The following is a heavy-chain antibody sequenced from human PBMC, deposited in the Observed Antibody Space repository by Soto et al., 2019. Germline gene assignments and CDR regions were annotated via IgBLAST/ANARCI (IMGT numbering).Heavy chain of an antibody. Sequence: ASVKVSCKASGYTFTSYYMHWLRQAPGQGLEWTGRIIPSVGSTSYAQKFQGRVTMTRDTSTSTVYMELSSLRSEDTAVYYCARVANGTPGTQGDYWGQGTLVTISS. D-gene: IGHD1-1*01. CDR2: IIPSVGST. J-gene: IGHJ4*02. V-gene: IGHV1-46*01. CDR1: GYTFTSYY. CDR3: ARVANGTPGTQGDY.